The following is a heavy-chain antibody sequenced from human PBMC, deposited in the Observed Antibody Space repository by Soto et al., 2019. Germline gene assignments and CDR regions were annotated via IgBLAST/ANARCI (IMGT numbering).Heavy chain of an antibody. CDR3: AHLDCGGDRYPPRHYYGMDV. Sequence: QITLKESGPTLVKPTQTLTLTCTFSGFSLSTSGVGVGWIRQPPGKALEWLALIYWDDDKRYSPSLKSRLTITKDTSKNQVVLTMTNMDPVDTATYYCAHLDCGGDRYPPRHYYGMDVWGQGTTVTVSS. J-gene: IGHJ6*02. V-gene: IGHV2-5*02. CDR2: IYWDDDK. CDR1: GFSLSTSGVG. D-gene: IGHD2-21*02.